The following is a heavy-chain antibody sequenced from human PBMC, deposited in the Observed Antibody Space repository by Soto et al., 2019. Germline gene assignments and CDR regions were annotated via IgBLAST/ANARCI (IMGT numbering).Heavy chain of an antibody. Sequence: EVQLLESGGGLVQPGGSLRLSCAASGFTVSSYAMSWVRQAPGKGLEWVSAISGSGGGTYDADSVKGRFTISRDNSKKQLYMQMITLSAEDTALYYCAQGRRRITIFGVVLDPLGYWGQGTLVTVSS. J-gene: IGHJ4*02. CDR3: AQGRRRITIFGVVLDPLGY. CDR1: GFTVSSYA. D-gene: IGHD3-3*01. V-gene: IGHV3-23*01. CDR2: ISGSGGGT.